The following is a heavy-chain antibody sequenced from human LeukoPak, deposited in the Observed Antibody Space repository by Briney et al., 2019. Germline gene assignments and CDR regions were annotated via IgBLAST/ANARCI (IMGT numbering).Heavy chain of an antibody. CDR2: ISYDGSNK. D-gene: IGHD3-16*01. CDR3: VGSYVIRSFDY. CDR1: GFTFSSYA. V-gene: IGHV3-30-3*01. Sequence: GGSLRLSCAASGFTFSSYAMHWVRQAPGKGLEWVAVISYDGSNKYYADSVKGRFTISRDNSKNTLYLQMNSLRAEDTAVYYCVGSYVIRSFDYWGQGTLVTVSS. J-gene: IGHJ4*02.